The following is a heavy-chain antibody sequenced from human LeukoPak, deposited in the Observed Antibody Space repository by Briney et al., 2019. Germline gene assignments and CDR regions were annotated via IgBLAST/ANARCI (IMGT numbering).Heavy chain of an antibody. D-gene: IGHD3-22*01. CDR3: ARDQYYYDSSGYYQFDY. J-gene: IGHJ4*02. V-gene: IGHV4-4*07. CDR2: VYTSGST. Sequence: SETLSLTCTVSGDSIRSYYWSWIRQPAGKGLEWIGRVYTSGSTNYNPSLKSRVTMSIDTSKNQFSLKLSSVTAADTAVYYCARDQYYYDSSGYYQFDYWGQGTLVTVSS. CDR1: GDSIRSYY.